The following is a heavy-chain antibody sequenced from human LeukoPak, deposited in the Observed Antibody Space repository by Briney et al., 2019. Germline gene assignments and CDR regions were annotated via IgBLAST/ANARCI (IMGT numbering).Heavy chain of an antibody. CDR1: GGSFSGYY. CDR3: ARWVPAAIGWFDP. V-gene: IGHV4-34*01. Sequence: SETLSLTCAVYGGSFSGYYWSWIRQPPGKGLEWIGEINHSGSTNYNPSLKSRVTMSLDTSKNQFSLKLTSVTAADTAVYYCARWVPAAIGWFDPWGQGTLVTVSS. D-gene: IGHD2-2*02. CDR2: INHSGST. J-gene: IGHJ5*02.